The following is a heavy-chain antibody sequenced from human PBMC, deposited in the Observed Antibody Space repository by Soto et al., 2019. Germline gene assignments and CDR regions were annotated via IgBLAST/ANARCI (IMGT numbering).Heavy chain of an antibody. J-gene: IGHJ6*02. Sequence: GGSLRLSCAASGFTFSSYGLHWVRQAPGQGLEWVAVISYDGSNKYYADSMKGRFTISRDNSKNTPYLQMNSLRSEDTAVYYCAKDQEKIVVVPAANGTTDCYGMYVWGQGSTVTVSS. CDR2: ISYDGSNK. V-gene: IGHV3-30*18. D-gene: IGHD2-2*01. CDR1: GFTFSSYG. CDR3: AKDQEKIVVVPAANGTTDCYGMYV.